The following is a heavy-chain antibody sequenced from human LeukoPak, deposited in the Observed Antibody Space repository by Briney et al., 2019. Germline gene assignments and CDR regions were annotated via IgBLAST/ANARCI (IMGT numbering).Heavy chain of an antibody. CDR2: ISSSSYI. Sequence: PGGSLRLSCAASGFTFTSYSMNWVRQAPGKGLEWVSSISSSSYIYYADSVEGRFTISRDNAKNSLYLQMNSLRAEDTAVYYCVRDRGGNDYDYWGQGTPVTVAS. CDR1: GFTFTSYS. D-gene: IGHD5-12*01. J-gene: IGHJ4*02. V-gene: IGHV3-21*01. CDR3: VRDRGGNDYDY.